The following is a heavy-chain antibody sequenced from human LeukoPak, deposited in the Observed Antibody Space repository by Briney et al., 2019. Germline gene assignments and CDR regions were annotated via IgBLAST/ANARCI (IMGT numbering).Heavy chain of an antibody. V-gene: IGHV1-8*01. Sequence: ASVKVSCKASGYTFTSYDINWVRQATGQGLEWMGWMNPNSGNTGYAQKFQGRVTMTRNTSISTAYMELSSLRSEDTAVYYCARAGKTSGYYSYYYYYGMDVWSQGTTVTVSS. CDR3: ARAGKTSGYYSYYYYYGMDV. J-gene: IGHJ6*02. CDR1: GYTFTSYD. D-gene: IGHD3-3*01. CDR2: MNPNSGNT.